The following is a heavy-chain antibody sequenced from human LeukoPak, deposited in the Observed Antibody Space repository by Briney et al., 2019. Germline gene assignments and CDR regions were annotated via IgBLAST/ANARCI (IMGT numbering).Heavy chain of an antibody. CDR1: GASFSSGSYY. J-gene: IGHJ3*02. CDR3: ARGIVVVPVDTFDI. V-gene: IGHV4-61*02. CDR2: IYPSGST. D-gene: IGHD2-2*01. Sequence: SETLSLTCTVSGASFSSGSYYWNWIRQPAGKGLEWIGRIYPSGSTNDNPSLKSRVTISVDTSKIQFSLKLSSVTAADTAMYYCARGIVVVPVDTFDIWGQGTMVTVSS.